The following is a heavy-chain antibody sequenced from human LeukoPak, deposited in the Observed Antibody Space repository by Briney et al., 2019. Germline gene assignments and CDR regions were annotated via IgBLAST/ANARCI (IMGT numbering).Heavy chain of an antibody. D-gene: IGHD6-13*01. J-gene: IGHJ4*02. Sequence: GGSLRLSCAASGFTFSSYGMHWVRQAPGKGLEWVAVIWYDGSNKYYADSVKGRFTISRDNSKNTLYLQMNSLRAEDTAVYYCARDQRVAAAGFYFDHWGQGTLVTVSS. CDR2: IWYDGSNK. CDR1: GFTFSSYG. CDR3: ARDQRVAAAGFYFDH. V-gene: IGHV3-33*01.